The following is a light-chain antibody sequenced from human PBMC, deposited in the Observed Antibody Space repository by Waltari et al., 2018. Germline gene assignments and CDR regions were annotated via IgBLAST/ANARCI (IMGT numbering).Light chain of an antibody. Sequence: QSALTQPASVSGSPGQSITISCTGSRNDVGRYDYVSWYQQHPGQAPKFIIFDVSKGPAGVSNRFSGSKSGNTASLTISGLQAEDEADYYCGSYTTSGTRVFGGGTKLTVL. CDR1: RNDVGRYDY. J-gene: IGLJ3*02. CDR2: DVS. CDR3: GSYTTSGTRV. V-gene: IGLV2-14*03.